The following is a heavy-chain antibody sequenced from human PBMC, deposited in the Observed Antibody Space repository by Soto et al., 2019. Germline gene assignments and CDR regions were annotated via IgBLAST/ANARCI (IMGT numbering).Heavy chain of an antibody. CDR2: IYYSGST. V-gene: IGHV4-31*03. CDR1: GGSISSRGYY. D-gene: IGHD4-17*01. Sequence: TLCLTGTVAGGSISSRGYYWSWIRKHPGKGLERIGYIYYSGSTYYNPSLKSRVTISVDTSKNQFSLKLSSVTAADTAVYYCARGSYGDYYFDYWGQGTLVTVSS. CDR3: ARGSYGDYYFDY. J-gene: IGHJ4*02.